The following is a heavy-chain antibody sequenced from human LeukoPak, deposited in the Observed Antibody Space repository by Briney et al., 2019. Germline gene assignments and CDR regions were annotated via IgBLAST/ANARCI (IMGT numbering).Heavy chain of an antibody. D-gene: IGHD3-9*01. J-gene: IGHJ5*02. CDR2: ISYDGSNK. Sequence: GGSLRLSCAASGFTFSSYTMHWVRQAPGKGLEWVAVISYDGSNKYYADSVKGRFTISRDNSKNTLYLQMNSLRAEDTAVYYCARGLQDDILTGVSWFDPWGQRTLVTVSS. CDR1: GFTFSSYT. CDR3: ARGLQDDILTGVSWFDP. V-gene: IGHV3-30*04.